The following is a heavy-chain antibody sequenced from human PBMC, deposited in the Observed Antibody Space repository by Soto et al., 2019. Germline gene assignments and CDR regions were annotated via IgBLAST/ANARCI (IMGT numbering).Heavy chain of an antibody. CDR2: VYYSGST. Sequence: PSETLSLTCTVSGGSVSSGSYYWSWIRQPPGKGLEWIGYVYYSGSTNYNPSLKSRVTISVDTSKNQFSLKLSSVTAADTAVYYCARGYYDSSGPYYFDYRGQRTLVTVSS. J-gene: IGHJ4*02. V-gene: IGHV4-61*01. CDR1: GGSVSSGSYY. CDR3: ARGYYDSSGPYYFDY. D-gene: IGHD3-22*01.